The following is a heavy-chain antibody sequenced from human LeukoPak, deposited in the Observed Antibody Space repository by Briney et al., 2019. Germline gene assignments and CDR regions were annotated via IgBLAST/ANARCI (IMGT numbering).Heavy chain of an antibody. V-gene: IGHV1-2*02. CDR2: INPHSGDT. CDR1: GYSFTGYY. D-gene: IGHD2/OR15-2a*01. Sequence: ASVTVSFKASGYSFTGYYMHWVRQAPGQGPEWMGWINPHSGDTESAQKFQGRVTITRDTSINTAYMELTRLKSDDTAVYYCATSGPDFLPVSPLLDFWGQGTLVTVSS. J-gene: IGHJ4*02. CDR3: ATSGPDFLPVSPLLDF.